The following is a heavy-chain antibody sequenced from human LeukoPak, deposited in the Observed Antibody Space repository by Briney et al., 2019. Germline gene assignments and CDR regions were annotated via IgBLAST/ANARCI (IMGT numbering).Heavy chain of an antibody. V-gene: IGHV4-34*01. CDR2: INHSGST. CDR1: GGSFSGYY. Sequence: SETLSLTCAVYGGSFSGYYWSWIRQPPGKGLEWIGEINHSGSTNYNPSLKSRVTISVDTSKNQFSLKLSSVTAADTAVYYCAREDYYYYYMDVWGKGTTVTVSS. J-gene: IGHJ6*03. CDR3: AREDYYYYYMDV.